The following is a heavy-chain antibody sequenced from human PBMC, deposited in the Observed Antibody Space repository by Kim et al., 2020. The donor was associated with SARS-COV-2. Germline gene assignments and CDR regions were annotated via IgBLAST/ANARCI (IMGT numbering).Heavy chain of an antibody. CDR3: AADRGINDYWSGFGVYSYGLGV. D-gene: IGHD3-3*01. Sequence: SVKVSCKASGFSLTTSAVQWVRQARGQGLEWMGWIVGGSGDTKYAQKFEERVTFSGDMSTSTAYMELSSLRSEDTDVYFCAADRGINDYWSGFGVYSYGLGVGGQGTTVTVSS. J-gene: IGHJ6*02. CDR1: GFSLTTSA. CDR2: IVGGSGDT. V-gene: IGHV1-58*01.